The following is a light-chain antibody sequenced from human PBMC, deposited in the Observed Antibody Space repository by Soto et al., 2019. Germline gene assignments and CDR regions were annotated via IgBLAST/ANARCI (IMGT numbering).Light chain of an antibody. Sequence: QSLLTQPDSVSGSPGQSITISCTGTSSVVGTYNLVSWYQQHPGKAPKLIIYEVTQRPSGVSNRFSGSKSGNTASLTIPGLQAEDEADYYYCSYAGGSTSVFGTGTKVTVL. CDR3: CSYAGGSTSV. V-gene: IGLV2-23*02. CDR2: EVT. CDR1: SSVVGTYNL. J-gene: IGLJ1*01.